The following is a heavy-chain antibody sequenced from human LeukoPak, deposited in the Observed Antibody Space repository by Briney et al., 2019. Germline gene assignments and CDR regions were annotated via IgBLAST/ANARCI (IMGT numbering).Heavy chain of an antibody. D-gene: IGHD2-8*02. V-gene: IGHV1-69*05. CDR2: IIPIFGTA. CDR1: GGTFSSYA. CDR3: ARDGSGYGPWWCTPCGYYYYGMDV. Sequence: VASVKVSCKASGGTFSSYAISWVRQAPGQGLEWMGGIIPIFGTASYAQKFQGRVTMTRDTSTSTVYMELSSLRSEDTAVYYCARDGSGYGPWWCTPCGYYYYGMDVWGQGTTVTVSS. J-gene: IGHJ6*02.